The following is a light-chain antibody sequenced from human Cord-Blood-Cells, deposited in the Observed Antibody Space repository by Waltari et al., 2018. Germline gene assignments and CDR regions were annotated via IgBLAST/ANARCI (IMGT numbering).Light chain of an antibody. V-gene: IGLV3-21*03. J-gene: IGLJ3*02. Sequence: SYVLTQPPSVSVAPGKMARITCGGNNIGSKRVHGYQQKPGQAPVLVVYDERDRPSGIPERVSGSNSGNTATLTISRVEAGDEADYYCQVWDSSSDHHWVFGGGTKLTVL. CDR2: DER. CDR3: QVWDSSSDHHWV. CDR1: NIGSKR.